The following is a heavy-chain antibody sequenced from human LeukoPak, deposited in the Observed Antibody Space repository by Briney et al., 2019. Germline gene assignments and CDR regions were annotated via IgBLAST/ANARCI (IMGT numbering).Heavy chain of an antibody. CDR3: ARDGNYYVN. Sequence: GGSLRLSCAASGFTVSSNYMSWVRQAPGKGLEWVSIIYTGGTTYYADSVKGRFIISRDYSKDTLYLQMNSLRAEDTAVYYYARDGNYYVNWGQGTLVTVSS. CDR1: GFTVSSNY. D-gene: IGHD1-1*01. J-gene: IGHJ4*02. V-gene: IGHV3-53*01. CDR2: IYTGGTT.